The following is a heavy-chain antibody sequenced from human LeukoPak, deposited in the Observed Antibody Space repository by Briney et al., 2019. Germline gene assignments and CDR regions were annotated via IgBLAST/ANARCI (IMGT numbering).Heavy chain of an antibody. CDR2: ISAYNGNT. D-gene: IGHD3-10*01. CDR3: ARVWPYWGSGSYDGMDV. V-gene: IGHV1-18*01. CDR1: GYTFTSYG. J-gene: IGHJ6*02. Sequence: GASVKVSCKASGYTFTSYGISWVRQAPGQGLEWMGWISAYNGNTNYAQKLQGRVTMTTDTSTSTAYMELRSLRSDDTAVYYCARVWPYWGSGSYDGMDVWGQGTTVTVSS.